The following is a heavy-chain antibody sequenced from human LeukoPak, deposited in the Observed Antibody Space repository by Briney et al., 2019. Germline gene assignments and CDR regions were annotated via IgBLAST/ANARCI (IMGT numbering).Heavy chain of an antibody. Sequence: GGSLRLSCAASGFTFSSYWMHWVRQAPGKGLVWVSRINGDGSRISYADSVQGRFTIPRDNAKNTLYLQMNSLRAEDTAVYYCARSDTVATYDYWGQGTLVTVSS. D-gene: IGHD4-17*01. CDR3: ARSDTVATYDY. CDR1: GFTFSSYW. CDR2: INGDGSRI. V-gene: IGHV3-74*01. J-gene: IGHJ4*02.